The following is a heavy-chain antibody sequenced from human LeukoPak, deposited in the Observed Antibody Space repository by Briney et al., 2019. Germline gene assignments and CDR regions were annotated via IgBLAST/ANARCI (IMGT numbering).Heavy chain of an antibody. CDR3: ARDQEGFDY. CDR2: IYPRDGST. CDR1: GYTFTNNY. Sequence: ASVKVSCKASGYTFTNNYIHWVRQAPGQGLEWMGMIYPRDGSTSYAQKFQGRVTVTRDTSTSTVHMELSGLRSEDTAVYYCARDQEGFDYWGQGTLVTVSS. V-gene: IGHV1-46*01. J-gene: IGHJ4*02.